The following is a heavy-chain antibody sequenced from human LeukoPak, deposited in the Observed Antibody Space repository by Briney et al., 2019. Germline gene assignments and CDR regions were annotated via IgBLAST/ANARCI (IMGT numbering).Heavy chain of an antibody. J-gene: IGHJ6*02. D-gene: IGHD2-15*01. CDR3: ARDMVVAARGGMDV. Sequence: ASVKVSCKVSGYTLTELSIHWVRQAPGKGLEWMGGFDPEEGETIHAQKFQGRVTMTEDTSTDTAYMELSSLRAEDTAVYYCARDMVVAARGGMDVWGQGTTVTVSS. V-gene: IGHV1-24*01. CDR1: GYTLTELS. CDR2: FDPEEGET.